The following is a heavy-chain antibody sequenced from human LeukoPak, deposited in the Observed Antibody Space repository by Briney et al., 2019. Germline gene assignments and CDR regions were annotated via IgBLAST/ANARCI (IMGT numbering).Heavy chain of an antibody. CDR3: AKDPGDKDIDRWFDP. CDR1: GIPLTTYL. D-gene: IGHD7-27*01. Sequence: GALTPSCAATGIPLTTYLERWGRPAPGKGLEGGANINEDGYEKYYVGSVKGRFTISRDNAKNSLYLHMSGLRVEDTAVYYCAKDPGDKDIDRWFDPWGQGTLVTVSS. CDR2: INEDGYEK. V-gene: IGHV3-7*03. J-gene: IGHJ5*02.